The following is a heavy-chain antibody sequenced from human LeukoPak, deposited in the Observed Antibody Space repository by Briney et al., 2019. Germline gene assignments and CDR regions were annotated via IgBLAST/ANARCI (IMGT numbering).Heavy chain of an antibody. J-gene: IGHJ4*02. Sequence: GGSLRLSCAASGFTFSSYEMNWVRRAPGKGLEWVSYISSSGSTIYYADSVKGRFTISRDNGKNSLYLQMNSLRAEDTAVYYCARVGGARWLQPNPSFDYWGQGTLVTVSS. D-gene: IGHD5-24*01. V-gene: IGHV3-48*03. CDR1: GFTFSSYE. CDR2: ISSSGSTI. CDR3: ARVGGARWLQPNPSFDY.